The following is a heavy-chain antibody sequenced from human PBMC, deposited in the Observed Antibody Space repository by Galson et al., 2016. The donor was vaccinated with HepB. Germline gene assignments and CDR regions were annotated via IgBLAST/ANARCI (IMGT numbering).Heavy chain of an antibody. CDR3: ARRPSGSYDRASFDY. V-gene: IGHV4-39*01. Sequence: SETLSLTCTVSGGSISSSSYYWGWIRQPPGKGLEWIGSIYYSGSTYYNPSLKSRVTISVDTSKNQFSLKLSSVTAADTAGYYCARRPSGSYDRASFDYWGQGTLVTVSS. CDR2: IYYSGST. D-gene: IGHD1-26*01. CDR1: GGSISSSSYY. J-gene: IGHJ4*02.